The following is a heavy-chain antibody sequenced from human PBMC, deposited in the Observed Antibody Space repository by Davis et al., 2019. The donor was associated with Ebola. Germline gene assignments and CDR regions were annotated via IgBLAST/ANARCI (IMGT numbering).Heavy chain of an antibody. CDR2: ISQSGST. CDR3: AKGGLVGAPFDC. CDR1: GDSISSSNW. Sequence: SCAVSGDSISSSNWWSWVRQPPGKGLEWIGEISQSGSTNYNPSLKSRVTISVDKSKNQFSLNLSSVTAADTAVYYCAKGGLVGAPFDCWGQGTLVTVSS. V-gene: IGHV4-4*02. J-gene: IGHJ4*02. D-gene: IGHD1-26*01.